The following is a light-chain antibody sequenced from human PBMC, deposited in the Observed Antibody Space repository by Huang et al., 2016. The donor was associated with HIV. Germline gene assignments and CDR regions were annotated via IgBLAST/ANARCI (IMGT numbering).Light chain of an antibody. CDR3: QQANSFPPT. Sequence: DIQMTQSPSSVSASVGDRVTITGRASQGISGWLAWYQQKPGKAPNLLIYDAFTLQSGVPSRFSGSASGKDFTLTISSLQPEDSATYYCQQANSFPPTFGQGTRLEI. CDR1: QGISGW. J-gene: IGKJ5*01. V-gene: IGKV1-12*01. CDR2: DAF.